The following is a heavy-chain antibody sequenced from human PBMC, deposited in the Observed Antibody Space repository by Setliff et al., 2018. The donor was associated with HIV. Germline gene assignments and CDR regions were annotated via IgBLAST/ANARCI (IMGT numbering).Heavy chain of an antibody. J-gene: IGHJ4*01. V-gene: IGHV4-34*01. CDR1: GESFSDYS. D-gene: IGHD1-1*01. Sequence: SETLSLTCAVYGESFSDYSWNWIRQTPEKGLEWIAEITHSGSTNYNPSLRGRVTVELGTSKNHFSLNLRSVTAADTAFYYCATKGWNAYKAFDYWGQGSLVTVSS. CDR3: ATKGWNAYKAFDY. CDR2: ITHSGST.